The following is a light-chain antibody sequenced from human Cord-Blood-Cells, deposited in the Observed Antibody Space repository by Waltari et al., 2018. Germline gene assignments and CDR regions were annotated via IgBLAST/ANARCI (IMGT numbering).Light chain of an antibody. Sequence: QSALTQPASVSGSPGQSITISCTGTSSDVGSYNLVSWYQQRPGKAPKLMIDEGSKRPSGVSKRFSGSKSGNTASLTLSGLQAEDEADYYCCSYAGSSTWVFGGGTKLTVL. J-gene: IGLJ3*02. CDR2: EGS. CDR3: CSYAGSSTWV. V-gene: IGLV2-23*01. CDR1: SSDVGSYNL.